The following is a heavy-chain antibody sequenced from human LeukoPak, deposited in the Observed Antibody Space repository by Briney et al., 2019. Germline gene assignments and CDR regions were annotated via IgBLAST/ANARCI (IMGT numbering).Heavy chain of an antibody. V-gene: IGHV3-30*18. CDR3: AKDPDYGDYEVYYGMDV. J-gene: IGHJ6*02. CDR1: GFTFSSYG. Sequence: GGSLRLSCAASGFTFSSYGMHWVRQAPGKGLEWVAVISYDGSNKYYADSVKGRFTISRDNSKNTLYLQMNSLRAEDTAVYYCAKDPDYGDYEVYYGMDVWGQGTTVTVSS. D-gene: IGHD4-17*01. CDR2: ISYDGSNK.